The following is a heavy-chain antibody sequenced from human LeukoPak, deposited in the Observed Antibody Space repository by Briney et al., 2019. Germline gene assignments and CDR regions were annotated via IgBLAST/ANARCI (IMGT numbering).Heavy chain of an antibody. CDR1: GGSISSGGYS. D-gene: IGHD4-23*01. CDR2: IYHSGST. CDR3: ARVSYGGNFRSKDWYFDL. V-gene: IGHV4-30-2*01. J-gene: IGHJ2*01. Sequence: NPSETLSLTCAVSGGSISSGGYSWSWIRQPPGKGLEWIRYIYHSGSTYYNPSLKSRVTISVDRSKNQFSLKLSSVTAADTAVYYCARVSYGGNFRSKDWYFDLWGRGTLVTVSS.